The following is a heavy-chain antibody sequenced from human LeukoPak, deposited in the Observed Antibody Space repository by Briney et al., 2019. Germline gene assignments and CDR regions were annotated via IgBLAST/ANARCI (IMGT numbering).Heavy chain of an antibody. D-gene: IGHD2-21*02. V-gene: IGHV3-30*18. CDR2: ISYDGSNK. Sequence: TGGSLRLSCAASGFTFSSYGMHWVRQAPGKGLEWVAVISYDGSNKYYADSVKGRFTISRDNSKNTLYLQMNSLRAEDTAVYYCAKLELAYCGGDCYGTDFFDYWGQGTLVTVSS. J-gene: IGHJ4*02. CDR3: AKLELAYCGGDCYGTDFFDY. CDR1: GFTFSSYG.